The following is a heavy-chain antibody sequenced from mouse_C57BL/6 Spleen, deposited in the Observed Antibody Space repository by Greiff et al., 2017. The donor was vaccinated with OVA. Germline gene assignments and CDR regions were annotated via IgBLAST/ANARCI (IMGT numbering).Heavy chain of an antibody. D-gene: IGHD1-1*01. J-gene: IGHJ3*01. CDR2: ISYDGSN. CDR3: ARDYYGSSQAWFAY. CDR1: GYSITRGYY. V-gene: IGHV3-6*01. Sequence: EVQRVESGPGLVKPSQSLSLTCSVTGYSITRGYYWNWIRQFPGNKLEWMGYISYDGSNNYNPSLKSRIYITRDTSKNQFFLKLNSVTTEDTATYYCARDYYGSSQAWFAYWGQGTLVTVSA.